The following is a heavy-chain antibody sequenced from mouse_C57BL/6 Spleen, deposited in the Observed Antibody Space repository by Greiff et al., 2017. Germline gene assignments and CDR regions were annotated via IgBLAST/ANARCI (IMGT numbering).Heavy chain of an antibody. CDR3: ARTGLTTVVADV. J-gene: IGHJ2*01. CDR1: GYTFTSYW. D-gene: IGHD1-1*01. Sequence: QVQLQQSEAELVKPGASVKMSCKASGYTFTSYWITWVKQRPGQGLEWIGDIYPGSGSTNYKETFKSKATLTVDTSSSTAYMQLSSLTSEDSAVYYCARTGLTTVVADVWGQGTTLTVSS. V-gene: IGHV1-55*01. CDR2: IYPGSGST.